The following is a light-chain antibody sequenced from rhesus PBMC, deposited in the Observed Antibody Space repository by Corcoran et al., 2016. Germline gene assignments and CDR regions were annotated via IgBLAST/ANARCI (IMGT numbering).Light chain of an antibody. CDR1: QDINTF. CDR3: RQFNSVPLT. Sequence: DIQMTQSPSSLSASVGDRVTIICWASQDINTFLNWHQQKPGKAPKLLFYSSKVLEDGVSSRFSGSGTGTKFTLTINSLQPEAFATYSCRQFNSVPLTFGGGTKVEI. V-gene: IGKV1-32*05. J-gene: IGKJ4*01. CDR2: SSK.